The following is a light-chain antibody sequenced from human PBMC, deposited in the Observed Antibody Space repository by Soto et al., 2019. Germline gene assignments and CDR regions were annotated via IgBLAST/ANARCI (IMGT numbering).Light chain of an antibody. CDR2: DAS. J-gene: IGKJ1*01. Sequence: DIQRTQSPSSLSPSVGDRVTITCRASQSISSYLNCYQHKPGKAPDLLIYDASRLAGGVPSRFSGSESGTEFTLTIGSLQPDDFATYVCQQYYNYSTFGQGTKVDI. V-gene: IGKV1-39*01. CDR1: QSISSY. CDR3: QQYYNYST.